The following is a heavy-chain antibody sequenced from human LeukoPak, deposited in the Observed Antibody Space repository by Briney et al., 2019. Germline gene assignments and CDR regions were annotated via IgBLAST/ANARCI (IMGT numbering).Heavy chain of an antibody. D-gene: IGHD6-13*01. CDR1: GFTFSSYW. CDR2: IKQDGSGK. Sequence: GGSLRLSXAASGFTFSSYWMSWVRQAPGKGLEWVANIKQDGSGKYYVDSVKGRFTISRDNAKNSLYLQMNSLRAEDTAVYYCARQGLRVNWFDPWGQGTLVTVSS. J-gene: IGHJ5*02. CDR3: ARQGLRVNWFDP. V-gene: IGHV3-7*01.